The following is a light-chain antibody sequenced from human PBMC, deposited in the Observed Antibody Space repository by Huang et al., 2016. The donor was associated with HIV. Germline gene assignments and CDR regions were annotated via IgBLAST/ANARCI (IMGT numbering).Light chain of an antibody. CDR1: QTVDSD. V-gene: IGKV3-15*01. CDR3: QQYKNWPRT. Sequence: EIVMTQSPATLSVSPGERAALSCRASQTVDSDLAWYQQKPGQAPRLLIYGASTRATGIPARFSGSGSGKEFTLTISSLQSEDFAVYYCQQYKNWPRTFGHGTTVDIK. CDR2: GAS. J-gene: IGKJ3*01.